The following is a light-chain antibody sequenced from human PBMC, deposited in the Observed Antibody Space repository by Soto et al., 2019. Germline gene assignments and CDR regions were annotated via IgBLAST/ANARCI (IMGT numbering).Light chain of an antibody. CDR3: RSYTSSSTLV. J-gene: IGLJ2*01. CDR1: SSDVGGYNY. Sequence: QSALTQPASVSGSPGQSITISCTGTSSDVGGYNYVSWYQQHPGKAPKLMIYDVSNRPSGVSNRFSGSKSGNTASLTISGLQAEDEADYYCRSYTSSSTLVFCGGTKVTVL. V-gene: IGLV2-14*01. CDR2: DVS.